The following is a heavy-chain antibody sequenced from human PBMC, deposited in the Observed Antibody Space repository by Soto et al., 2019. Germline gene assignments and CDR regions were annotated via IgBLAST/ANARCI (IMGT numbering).Heavy chain of an antibody. CDR3: ARDLGGIQLWLREYYYYGMDV. V-gene: IGHV3-30-3*01. J-gene: IGHJ6*02. CDR2: ISYDGSNK. D-gene: IGHD5-18*01. Sequence: PGGSLRLSCADSGFPFSTYAMHWVRQAPGKGLEWVAVISYDGSNKYYADSVKGRFTISRDNSKNTLYLQMNSLRADDTALYYCARDLGGIQLWLREYYYYGMDVWGQGTTVTVSS. CDR1: GFPFSTYA.